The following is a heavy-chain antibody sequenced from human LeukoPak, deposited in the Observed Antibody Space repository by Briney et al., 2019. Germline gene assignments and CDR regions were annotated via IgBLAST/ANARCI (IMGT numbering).Heavy chain of an antibody. Sequence: GGSLRLSCAPSRFTFGVFAMHWVRQTPKKGLEWVSNIIPVVGSINYADSVTGRFTISRDNATKSLYLQVDSLRLEDTALYYCARANNKYQVLPFEYWGQGTLVTVSS. J-gene: IGHJ4*02. D-gene: IGHD2-2*01. V-gene: IGHV3-9*01. CDR1: RFTFGVFA. CDR2: IIPVVGSI. CDR3: ARANNKYQVLPFEY.